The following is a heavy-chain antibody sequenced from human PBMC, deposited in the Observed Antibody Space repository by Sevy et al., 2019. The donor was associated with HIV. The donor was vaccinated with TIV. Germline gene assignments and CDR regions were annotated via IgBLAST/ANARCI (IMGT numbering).Heavy chain of an antibody. D-gene: IGHD2-8*01. V-gene: IGHV4-39*01. CDR2: IYYSGST. Sequence: SETLSLTCTVSGGSISSSSYYWGWIRQPPGKGLEWIGSIYYSGSTYYNPSLKSRVTISVDTSMNQFSLKLSSVTAADTAVYYCAAPIYCTNGVCYREYYFDYWGQGTLVTVSS. CDR3: AAPIYCTNGVCYREYYFDY. J-gene: IGHJ4*02. CDR1: GGSISSSSYY.